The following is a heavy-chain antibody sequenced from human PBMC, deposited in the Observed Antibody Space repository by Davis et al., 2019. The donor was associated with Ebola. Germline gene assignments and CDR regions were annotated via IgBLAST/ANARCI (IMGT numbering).Heavy chain of an antibody. V-gene: IGHV3-11*01. CDR3: AKLNTVTTWPVVGY. CDR1: GFTFSDYY. J-gene: IGHJ4*02. CDR2: ISSSGSTI. Sequence: PGGSLRLSCAASGFTFSDYYMSWIRQAPGKGLEWFSYISSSGSTIYYADSVKGRFTISRDNAKNSLYLQMNSLRAEDTAVYYCAKLNTVTTWPVVGYWGQGTLVTVSS. D-gene: IGHD4-11*01.